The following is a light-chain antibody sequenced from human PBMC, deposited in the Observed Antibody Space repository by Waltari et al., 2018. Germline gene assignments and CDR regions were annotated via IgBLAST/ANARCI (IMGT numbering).Light chain of an antibody. J-gene: IGLJ1*01. V-gene: IGLV2-14*01. Sequence: QSALTQPASVSGSPGPSITISCTGTRSDVGGYNYVSWYQQHPGKAPKLMIYEVSNRPSGVSNRFSGSKSGNTASLTISGLQAEDEADYYCSSYTSSSIYVFGTGTKVTVL. CDR2: EVS. CDR1: RSDVGGYNY. CDR3: SSYTSSSIYV.